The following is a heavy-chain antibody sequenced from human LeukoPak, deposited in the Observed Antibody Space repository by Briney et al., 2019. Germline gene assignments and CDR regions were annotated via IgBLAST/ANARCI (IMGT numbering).Heavy chain of an antibody. J-gene: IGHJ4*02. D-gene: IGHD5-18*01. CDR1: GFTFSSYS. Sequence: GGSLRLSCAASGFTFSSYSFNWVRQAPGKGLEWVSYISKNLATVYYADSVKDRFTISRDNAKDSLYLQMNSLRPEDTAVYYCARGGGSSYEIDYWGQGTVVTVSS. CDR3: ARGGGSSYEIDY. V-gene: IGHV3-48*01. CDR2: ISKNLATV.